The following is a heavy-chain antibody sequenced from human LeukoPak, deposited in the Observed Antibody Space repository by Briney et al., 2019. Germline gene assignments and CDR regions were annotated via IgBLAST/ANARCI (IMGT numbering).Heavy chain of an antibody. CDR2: INHSGST. Sequence: SETLSLTCAVYGGSFSGYYWSWIRQPPGKGLEWIGEINHSGSTNYNPSLKSRVTISVDTSKNQFSLKLSSVTAADTAVYYCARGPSHYYYGSGSRWYYFDYWGQGTLVTVS. CDR3: ARGPSHYYYGSGSRWYYFDY. V-gene: IGHV4-34*01. J-gene: IGHJ4*02. D-gene: IGHD3-10*01. CDR1: GGSFSGYY.